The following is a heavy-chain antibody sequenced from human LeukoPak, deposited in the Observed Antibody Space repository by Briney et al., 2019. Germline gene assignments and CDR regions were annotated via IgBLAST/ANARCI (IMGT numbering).Heavy chain of an antibody. J-gene: IGHJ4*02. D-gene: IGHD6-19*01. Sequence: SETLSLTCTVSGGSISSSFYYWAWIRRPPGKGLEWIGTVYYSGSTYYNPSLKSRLTISVDTSTNQFSLKLSSVTAADTAVYYCARRHNSGWYDYWGQGTLVTVSS. CDR1: GGSISSSFYY. CDR3: ARRHNSGWYDY. CDR2: VYYSGST. V-gene: IGHV4-39*01.